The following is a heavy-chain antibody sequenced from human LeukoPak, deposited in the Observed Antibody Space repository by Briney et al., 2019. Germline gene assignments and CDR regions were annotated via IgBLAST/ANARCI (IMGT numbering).Heavy chain of an antibody. D-gene: IGHD3-10*01. CDR3: ARQNYYGSGSYYPGYYYYYGMDV. CDR1: GGSISSGSYY. CDR2: IYTSGST. Sequence: SETLSLTCTVSGGSISSGSYYWSWIRQPAGKGLEWIGRIYTSGSTNYNPSLKSRVTMSVDTSKNQFSLKLSSVTAADTAVYYCARQNYYGSGSYYPGYYYYYGMDVWGQGTTVTVSS. V-gene: IGHV4-61*02. J-gene: IGHJ6*02.